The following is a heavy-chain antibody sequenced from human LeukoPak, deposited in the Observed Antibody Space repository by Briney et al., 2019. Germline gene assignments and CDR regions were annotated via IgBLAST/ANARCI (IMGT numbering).Heavy chain of an antibody. CDR1: GFTFSSHS. Sequence: GGSLRLSCAASGFTFSSHSMGWVRQAQGKGLECVATIGLDGAQKDFVDSVKGRFTLSRDNAKNSLFLEMNRLRVEDTAVYYCARWRGLQSEFDCWGQGTLVTVSS. J-gene: IGHJ4*02. V-gene: IGHV3-7*01. D-gene: IGHD5-24*01. CDR3: ARWRGLQSEFDC. CDR2: IGLDGAQK.